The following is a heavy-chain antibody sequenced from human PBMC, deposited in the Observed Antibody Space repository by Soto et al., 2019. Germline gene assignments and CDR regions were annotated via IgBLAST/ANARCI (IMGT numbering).Heavy chain of an antibody. CDR1: GFTFSDYY. J-gene: IGHJ4*02. CDR2: ISSSGSTI. Sequence: GGSLRLSCAASGFTFSDYYMSWIRQAPGKGLEWVSYISSSGSTIYYADSVKGRFTISRDTAKNSLYLQMNSLRAEDTAVYYCARGLTVTTPAEVGYWGQGTLVTVSS. D-gene: IGHD4-4*01. V-gene: IGHV3-11*04. CDR3: ARGLTVTTPAEVGY.